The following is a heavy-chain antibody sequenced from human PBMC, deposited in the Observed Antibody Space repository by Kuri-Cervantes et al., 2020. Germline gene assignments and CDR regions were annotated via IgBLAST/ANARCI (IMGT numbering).Heavy chain of an antibody. D-gene: IGHD4-23*01. J-gene: IGHJ3*02. V-gene: IGHV3-64*02. Sequence: GESLKISCAASGFTFSSYSMNWVRQAPGKGLEYVSAISSNGGSTYHADSVKGRFTISRDNSKNTLYLQMGSLRAEDVAVYYCARGMTAVVNDACDIWGQGTMVTVSS. CDR2: ISSNGGST. CDR1: GFTFSSYS. CDR3: ARGMTAVVNDACDI.